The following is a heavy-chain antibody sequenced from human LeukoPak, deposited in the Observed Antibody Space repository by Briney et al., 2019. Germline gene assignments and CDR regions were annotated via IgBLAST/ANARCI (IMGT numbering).Heavy chain of an antibody. CDR2: INPSGGST. J-gene: IGHJ4*02. V-gene: IGHV1-46*01. CDR3: ARAGGRTYYYDSSGYDPCDY. Sequence: GASVKVSCKASGYTFTSYYMHWVRQAPGQGLEWMGIINPSGGSTSYAQRFQGRVTMTTDTSTSTAYMELRSLRSDDTAVYYCARAGGRTYYYDSSGYDPCDYWGQGTLVTVSS. CDR1: GYTFTSYY. D-gene: IGHD3-22*01.